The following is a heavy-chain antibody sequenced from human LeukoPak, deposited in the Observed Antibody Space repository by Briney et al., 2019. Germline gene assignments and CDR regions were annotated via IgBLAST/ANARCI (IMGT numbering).Heavy chain of an antibody. CDR3: AKDRNRYSGTSGFDY. CDR2: ISWDGGTT. J-gene: IGHJ4*02. CDR1: GFTFDEYS. Sequence: GGLMRLFCAASGFTFDEYSLHWGRQGPGKGLEWVSLISWDGGTTDYADSVKGRFTTSRDNSKTSLYLQMNSLRTEDTAFYYCAKDRNRYSGTSGFDYWGQGALVTVSS. D-gene: IGHD5-12*01. V-gene: IGHV3-43*01.